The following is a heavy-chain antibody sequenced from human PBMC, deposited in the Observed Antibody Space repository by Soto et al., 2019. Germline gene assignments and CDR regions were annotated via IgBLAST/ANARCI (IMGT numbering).Heavy chain of an antibody. CDR3: ARGDVVLMVYAPGFDP. CDR2: INPSGGST. Sequence: EASVKVSCKASGYTFTSYYMHWVRQAPGQGLEWMGIINPSGGSTSYAQKFQGRVTMTRDTSTSTVYMELSSLRSEDTAVYYCARGDVVLMVYAPGFDPWGQGTLVTVSS. V-gene: IGHV1-46*01. CDR1: GYTFTSYY. D-gene: IGHD2-8*01. J-gene: IGHJ5*02.